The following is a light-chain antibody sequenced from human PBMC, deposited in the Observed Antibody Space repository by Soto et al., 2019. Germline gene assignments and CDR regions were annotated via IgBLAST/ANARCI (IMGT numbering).Light chain of an antibody. CDR1: GSDVLTFDA. J-gene: IGLJ3*02. V-gene: IGLV2-23*01. Sequence: QSVLTQPASVSGSPGQSITISCTGTGSDVLTFDAVSWYQHQPDRAPKLIIYEGNKRPSGVSHRFSGPRSGNMASLTISGLQPEDEADYYCCSYVYTNSWVFGGGTKLTVL. CDR2: EGN. CDR3: CSYVYTNSWV.